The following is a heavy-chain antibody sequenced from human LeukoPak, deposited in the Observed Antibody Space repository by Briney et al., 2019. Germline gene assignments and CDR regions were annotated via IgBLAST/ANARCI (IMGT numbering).Heavy chain of an antibody. V-gene: IGHV1-69*13. D-gene: IGHD5-18*01. CDR1: GGTFSSYA. CDR3: ARVGGYSYGEGNWFDP. CDR2: IIPIFGTA. Sequence: ASVKVSCKASGGTFSSYAISWVRQAPGQGLEWMGGIIPIFGTANYAQKFQGRVTITADESTSTAYMELSSLRSEDTAVYYCARVGGYSYGEGNWFDPWGQGTLVTVSS. J-gene: IGHJ5*02.